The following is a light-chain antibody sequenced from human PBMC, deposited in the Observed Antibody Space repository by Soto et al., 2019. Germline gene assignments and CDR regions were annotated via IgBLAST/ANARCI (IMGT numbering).Light chain of an antibody. CDR2: EVS. CDR1: SSDVCGYNY. J-gene: IGLJ1*01. Sequence: QSALTQPASVSGSPGQSITISCTGTSSDVCGYNYVSWYQQHPGKAPKLMIYEVSNRPSGVSNRFSGSKSGNTASLTLSGLQAEDEADYYCSSYTSSSTPYVFGTGTTLTVL. V-gene: IGLV2-14*01. CDR3: SSYTSSSTPYV.